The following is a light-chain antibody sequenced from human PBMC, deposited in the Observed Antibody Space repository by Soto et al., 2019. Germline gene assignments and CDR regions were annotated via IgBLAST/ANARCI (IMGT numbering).Light chain of an antibody. V-gene: IGKV3-20*01. J-gene: IGKJ2*02. CDR1: QSVSSSY. CDR2: GAF. Sequence: EILLTQSPGTLSLSPGERATLSCRASQSVSSSYLAWYQHKPGQAPRLLIYGAFSSATGIPDRFSGSGSGTDFTLTISRLEPEDFAVYYCQQSGNSPPGTFGQGTRLEIK. CDR3: QQSGNSPPGT.